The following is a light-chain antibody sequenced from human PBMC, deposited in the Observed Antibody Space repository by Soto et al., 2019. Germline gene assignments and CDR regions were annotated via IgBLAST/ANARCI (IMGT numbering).Light chain of an antibody. CDR2: EVS. V-gene: IGLV2-14*01. J-gene: IGLJ1*01. Sequence: QSVLTQPASVSGSPGQSITLSCSGTSSDVGGYHFVSWYQQHPGKAPNLIIYEVSNRPSGVXXRXXXXXXXXXASLTISGLQAEDVADYYCYSYTTSXTYVXXTGTXVTVL. CDR1: SSDVGGYHF. CDR3: YSYTTSXTYV.